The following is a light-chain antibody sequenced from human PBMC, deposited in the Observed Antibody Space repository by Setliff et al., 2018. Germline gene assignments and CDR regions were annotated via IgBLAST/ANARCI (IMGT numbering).Light chain of an antibody. CDR2: EVS. J-gene: IGLJ3*02. Sequence: QSALTQPASVSGSPGQSITISCTGSSSDFVDSNYLSWYQQHPGKAPKLMIYEVSNRPSGVSNRFSGSKSGNTASRTISGLQAEDEADYYCSSYTSSWVFGGGTKVTVL. CDR3: SSYTSSWV. V-gene: IGLV2-14*01. CDR1: SSDFVDSNY.